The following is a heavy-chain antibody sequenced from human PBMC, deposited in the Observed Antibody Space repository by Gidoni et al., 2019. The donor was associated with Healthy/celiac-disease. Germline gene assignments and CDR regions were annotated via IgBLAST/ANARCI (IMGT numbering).Heavy chain of an antibody. Sequence: EVQLLESGGGLVQPGGSLRLSCAASGFTFSSYAMSWVRQAPGKGLEWVSAISGSGGSTYYADSVKGRFTISRDNSKNTLYLQMNSLRAEDTAVYYCAKEFPKFDYYDSSGYSPSDYWGQGTLVTVSS. V-gene: IGHV3-23*01. J-gene: IGHJ4*02. CDR1: GFTFSSYA. CDR2: ISGSGGST. D-gene: IGHD3-22*01. CDR3: AKEFPKFDYYDSSGYSPSDY.